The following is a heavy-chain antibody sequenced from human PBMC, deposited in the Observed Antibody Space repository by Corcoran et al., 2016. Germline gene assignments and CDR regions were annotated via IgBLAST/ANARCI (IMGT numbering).Heavy chain of an antibody. J-gene: IGHJ3*02. CDR3: ARPGRLAVAGLDAFDI. D-gene: IGHD6-19*01. Sequence: QVQLQPWRAGLLKPSETLSLTCAVYGGSFSGYYWSWIRQPPGKGLEWIGEINHSGSTNYNPSLKSRVTISVDTSKNQFSLKLSSVTAADTAVYYCARPGRLAVAGLDAFDICGQGTMVTVSS. V-gene: IGHV4-34*01. CDR2: INHSGST. CDR1: GGSFSGYY.